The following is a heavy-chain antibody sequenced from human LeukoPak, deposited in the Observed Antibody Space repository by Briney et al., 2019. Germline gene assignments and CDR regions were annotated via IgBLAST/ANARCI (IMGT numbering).Heavy chain of an antibody. Sequence: SETLSLTCSVSGHSISSGYYWGWIRQPPGKGLEWIGTMYHRGSTYYNPSLKSRVTMSGDTSKNHFSLKLSSVIAADAAGYYCARHRGDNSNPRYYFYYMDVWGKGTTVTVSS. CDR1: GHSISSGYY. CDR3: ARHRGDNSNPRYYFYYMDV. D-gene: IGHD4-11*01. CDR2: MYHRGST. J-gene: IGHJ6*03. V-gene: IGHV4-38-2*01.